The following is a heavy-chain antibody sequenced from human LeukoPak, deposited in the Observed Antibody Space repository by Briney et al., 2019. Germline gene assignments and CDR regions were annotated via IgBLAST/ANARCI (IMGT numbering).Heavy chain of an antibody. D-gene: IGHD2-2*01. CDR2: LSGSGDNT. J-gene: IGHJ5*02. CDR1: GFTFSSFA. CDR3: AKDTELLFGWFDP. V-gene: IGHV3-23*01. Sequence: GGSLRLSCAASGFTFSSFAMSWVRQAPGKGLEWVSALSGSGDNTFYADSVKGRFTVSSDNSKNTLYLQMNSLRAEDTAVYYCAKDTELLFGWFDPWGQGTLVSVSS.